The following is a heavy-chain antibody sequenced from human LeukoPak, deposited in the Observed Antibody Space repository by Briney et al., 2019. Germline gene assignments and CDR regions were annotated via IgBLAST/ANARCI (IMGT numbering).Heavy chain of an antibody. V-gene: IGHV4-39*01. CDR1: GGSISSSGYF. CDR2: IYYSGNT. CDR3: ANFDY. J-gene: IGHJ4*02. Sequence: PSETLSLTCTVSGGSISSSGYFWGWIRQPPGKGLEWIGTIYYSGNTYYNPSLKSRVTISIDTSKNQFSLKLNSVTAADTAVYYCANFDYWDQGTLVTVSS.